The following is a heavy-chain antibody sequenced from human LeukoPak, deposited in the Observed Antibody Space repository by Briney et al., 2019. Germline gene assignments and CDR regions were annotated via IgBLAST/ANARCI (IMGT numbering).Heavy chain of an antibody. V-gene: IGHV3-30*18. CDR1: GFTFSSYG. CDR3: AKEGYSSSWYWGDSYYYGMDV. D-gene: IGHD6-13*01. J-gene: IGHJ6*04. Sequence: GGSLRLSCAASGFTFSSYGVHWVRQAPGKGLEWVAVISYDGSNKYYADSVKGRFTISRDNSKNTLYLQMNSLRAEDTAVYYCAKEGYSSSWYWGDSYYYGMDVWGKGTTVTVSS. CDR2: ISYDGSNK.